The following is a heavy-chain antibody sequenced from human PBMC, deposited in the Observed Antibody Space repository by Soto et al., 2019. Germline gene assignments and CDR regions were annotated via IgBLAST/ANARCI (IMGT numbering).Heavy chain of an antibody. J-gene: IGHJ5*02. CDR1: GYTFTCYY. CDR3: AREKAQLVDNWFDP. Sequence: ASVKVSCKASGYTFTCYYMHWVRQAPGQGLEWMGWINPNSGGTNYAQKFQGRVTMTGDTSISTAYMELSRLRSDDTAVYYCAREKAQLVDNWFDPWGQGTLVTVSS. CDR2: INPNSGGT. D-gene: IGHD6-13*01. V-gene: IGHV1-2*02.